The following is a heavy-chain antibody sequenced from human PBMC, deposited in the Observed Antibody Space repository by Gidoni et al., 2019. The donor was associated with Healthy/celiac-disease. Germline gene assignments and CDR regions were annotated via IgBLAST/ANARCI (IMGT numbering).Heavy chain of an antibody. Sequence: EVQLVESGGSLVQPGGSLRLSCAASGFTFSSYWMSWVRQAPGKGLEWVANIKQDRSEKYYVDAVKGRFTISRDNAKNSLYLQMNSLRAEDTAVYYCAREENYDSSGMDYWGQGTLVTVSS. CDR2: IKQDRSEK. V-gene: IGHV3-7*01. J-gene: IGHJ4*02. D-gene: IGHD3-22*01. CDR3: AREENYDSSGMDY. CDR1: GFTFSSYW.